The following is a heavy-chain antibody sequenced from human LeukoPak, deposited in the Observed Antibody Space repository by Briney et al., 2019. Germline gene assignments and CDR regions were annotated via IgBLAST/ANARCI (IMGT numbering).Heavy chain of an antibody. CDR2: IIPILGIA. V-gene: IGHV1-69*04. CDR1: GGTFSSYA. D-gene: IGHD6-13*01. Sequence: SVKVSCKASGGTFSSYAISWVRQAPGQGLEWMGRIIPILGIANYAQKFQGRVTITADKSTSTAYMELSSLRSEDTAVYYCARGPRIAAAGNLFDYWGQGTLVTVSS. CDR3: ARGPRIAAAGNLFDY. J-gene: IGHJ4*02.